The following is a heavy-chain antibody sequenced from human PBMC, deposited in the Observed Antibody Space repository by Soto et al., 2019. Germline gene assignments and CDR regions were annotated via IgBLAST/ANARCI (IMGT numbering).Heavy chain of an antibody. V-gene: IGHV3-23*01. CDR2: ISGSGGST. D-gene: IGHD6-19*01. Sequence: GGSLRLSCAASGFTFSNAWINWVRQAPGKGLEWVSAISGSGGSTYYADSVKGRFTISRDNSKNTLYLQMNSLRAEDTAVYYCAKRQAVAGVPWGQGTLVTVSS. CDR3: AKRQAVAGVP. J-gene: IGHJ4*02. CDR1: GFTFSNAW.